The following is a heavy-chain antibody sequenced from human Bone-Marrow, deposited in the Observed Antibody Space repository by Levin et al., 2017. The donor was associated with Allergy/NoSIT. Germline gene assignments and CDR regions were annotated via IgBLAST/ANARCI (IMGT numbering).Heavy chain of an antibody. D-gene: IGHD5-12*01. CDR2: IYPGDSDI. J-gene: IGHJ3*02. CDR1: GFSFSDHW. CDR3: ARHSRDIVASHDVFDI. Sequence: KVSCKASGFSFSDHWIGWVRQMPGQGLEWMGIIYPGDSDIRYSPSFQGHVTFSVDKSISTAYLQWRSLKASDTAMYYCARHSRDIVASHDVFDIWGQGTKVTVSS. V-gene: IGHV5-51*01.